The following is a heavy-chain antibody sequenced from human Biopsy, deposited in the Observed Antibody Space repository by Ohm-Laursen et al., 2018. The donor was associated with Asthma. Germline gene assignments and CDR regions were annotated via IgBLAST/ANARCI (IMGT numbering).Heavy chain of an antibody. CDR3: ARFKRGYSYGYAGVFDY. V-gene: IGHV3-48*02. CDR1: GFTFSSYS. CDR2: ISSSSSTI. D-gene: IGHD5-18*01. J-gene: IGHJ4*02. Sequence: SLRLYCTASGFTFSSYSMNWVRQAPGKGLEWVSHISSSSSTIYYADSVKGRFTISRDNAKNSLYLQMNSLRDEDTAVYYCARFKRGYSYGYAGVFDYWGQGTLVTVSS.